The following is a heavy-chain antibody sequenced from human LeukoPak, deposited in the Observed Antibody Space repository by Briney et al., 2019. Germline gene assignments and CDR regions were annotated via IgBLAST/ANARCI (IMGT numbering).Heavy chain of an antibody. CDR2: ISGSGGST. CDR3: AKCLYSSGCYYFDY. CDR1: GFTFSSYA. D-gene: IGHD6-19*01. J-gene: IGHJ4*02. V-gene: IGHV3-23*01. Sequence: PGGSLRLSCAASGFTFSSYAMCWVRQAPGKGLEWVSAISGSGGSTYYADSVKGRFTISRDNSKNTQYLQMNSLRDEDTAVYYCAKCLYSSGCYYFDYWGQGTLVTVSS.